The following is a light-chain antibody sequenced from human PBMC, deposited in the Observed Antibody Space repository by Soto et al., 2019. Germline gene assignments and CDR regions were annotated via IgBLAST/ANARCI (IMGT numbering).Light chain of an antibody. CDR2: AAS. J-gene: IGKJ1*01. V-gene: IGKV1-39*01. CDR3: QHSTTWT. CDR1: QSISSW. Sequence: EIQIAQSPSPLSSSVVDGVTITCRASQSISSWLACYQQKPGKAPKLLIYAASSLQSGVPSRFSGSGSETDFTLTISSLQPEDFATYSCQHSTTWTFGQGTKVDIK.